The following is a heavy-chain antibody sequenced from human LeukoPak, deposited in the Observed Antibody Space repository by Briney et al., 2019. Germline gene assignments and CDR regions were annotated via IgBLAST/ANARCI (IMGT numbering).Heavy chain of an antibody. J-gene: IGHJ4*02. CDR3: ATAHPVAWAFDY. D-gene: IGHD6-19*01. CDR1: GYTLTELS. V-gene: IGHV1-24*01. CDR2: FDPEDGET. Sequence: APVKVSCKVSGYTLTELSMHWVRQAPGKGLEWMGGFDPEDGETIYAQKFQGRVTMTEDTSTDTAYMELSSLRSEDTAVYYCATAHPVAWAFDYWGQGTLVTVSS.